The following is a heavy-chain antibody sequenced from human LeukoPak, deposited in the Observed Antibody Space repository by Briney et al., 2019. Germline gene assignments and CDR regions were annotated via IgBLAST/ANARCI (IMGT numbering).Heavy chain of an antibody. Sequence: PGGSLRLSCAASGFTFSNYAMTWVRQAPGKGLEWASAISGSGTSTYYADSVKGRFTISGDNSKNTLYLQMNSLRAEDTAVYYCARANSVTYSYYFDFWGQGTLVTVSS. CDR3: ARANSVTYSYYFDF. V-gene: IGHV3-23*01. CDR2: ISGSGTST. CDR1: GFTFSNYA. J-gene: IGHJ4*02. D-gene: IGHD1-26*01.